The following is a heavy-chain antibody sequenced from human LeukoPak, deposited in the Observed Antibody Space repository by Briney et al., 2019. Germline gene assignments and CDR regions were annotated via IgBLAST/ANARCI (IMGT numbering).Heavy chain of an antibody. Sequence: GGSLRLSCVASGFTFSSYDMHWVRQAPGKGLEWVAFMQYNGSIKYYADSVKGRFTISRDNSKNTLYLQLDSLRADDTAVYFCARDSIRQQPYFFDYWGRGTLVTVSS. V-gene: IGHV3-30*02. D-gene: IGHD6-13*01. CDR1: GFTFSSYD. J-gene: IGHJ4*02. CDR2: MQYNGSIK. CDR3: ARDSIRQQPYFFDY.